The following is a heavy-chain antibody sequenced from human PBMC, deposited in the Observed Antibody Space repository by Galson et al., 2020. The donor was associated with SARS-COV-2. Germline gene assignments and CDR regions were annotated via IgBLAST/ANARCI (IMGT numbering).Heavy chain of an antibody. CDR1: GFTFSSYA. CDR2: ISYDGSNK. Sequence: GGSLRLSCAASGFTFSSYAMHWVRQAPGKGLEWVAVISYDGSNKYYADSVKGRFTISRDNSKNTLYLQMNSLRAEDTAVYYCARDLTTVTYEADDAFDIWGQGTMVTVSS. D-gene: IGHD4-17*01. CDR3: ARDLTTVTYEADDAFDI. J-gene: IGHJ3*02. V-gene: IGHV3-30*04.